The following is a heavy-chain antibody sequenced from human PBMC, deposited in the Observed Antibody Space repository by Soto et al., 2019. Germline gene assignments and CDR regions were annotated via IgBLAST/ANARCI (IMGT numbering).Heavy chain of an antibody. Sequence: SETLSLTCTVSGGSISSGGYYWSWIRQHPGKGLEWIGYIYYSGSTYHNPSLKSRVTISVDTSKNQFSLKLSSVTAADTAVYYCASASHYDILTGYGSYLYYYGMDVWGQGTTVTVSS. CDR1: GGSISSGGYY. V-gene: IGHV4-31*03. CDR3: ASASHYDILTGYGSYLYYYGMDV. D-gene: IGHD3-9*01. CDR2: IYYSGST. J-gene: IGHJ6*02.